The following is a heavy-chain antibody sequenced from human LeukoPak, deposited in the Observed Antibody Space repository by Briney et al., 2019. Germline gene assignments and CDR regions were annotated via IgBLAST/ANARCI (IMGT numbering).Heavy chain of an antibody. J-gene: IGHJ5*02. D-gene: IGHD2-8*01. Sequence: GASVKVSCKVSGYTLTELSMHWVRQAPGKGLEWMGGFDPEDGETIYAQKFQGSVTMTEDTSTDTAYMELSSLRSEDTAVYYCATLCTNGVCYWFDPWGQGTLVTVSS. CDR2: FDPEDGET. CDR3: ATLCTNGVCYWFDP. V-gene: IGHV1-24*01. CDR1: GYTLTELS.